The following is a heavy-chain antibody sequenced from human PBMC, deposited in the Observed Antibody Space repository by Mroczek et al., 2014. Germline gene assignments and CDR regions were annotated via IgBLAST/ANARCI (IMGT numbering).Heavy chain of an antibody. V-gene: IGHV4-34*01. CDR2: INHSGST. D-gene: IGHD5-12*01. CDR1: GGSFSGYY. Sequence: QVQLQQWGAGLLKPSETLSLTCAVYGGSFSGYYWSWIRQPPGKGLEWIGEINHSGSTNYNPSLKSRVTISVDTSKNRFSLKLSSVTAADTAVYYCARGGTFSIVATMPLDYWGQGTLVTVSS. CDR3: ARGGTFSIVATMPLDY. J-gene: IGHJ4*02.